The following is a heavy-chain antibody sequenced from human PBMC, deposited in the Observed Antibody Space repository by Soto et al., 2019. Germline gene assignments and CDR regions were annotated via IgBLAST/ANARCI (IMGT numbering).Heavy chain of an antibody. CDR2: IKQDGSEK. D-gene: IGHD6-13*01. CDR1: VFTCSSYW. Sequence: GGSLRLSCVVSVFTCSSYWMNWVRQAPGKGLEWVANIKQDGSEKYYVDSAKGRFTISRDNAKNSLYLQMNSLSAEDTAIYYCATSRTFDYWGQGTLVTVSS. J-gene: IGHJ4*02. CDR3: ATSRTFDY. V-gene: IGHV3-7*01.